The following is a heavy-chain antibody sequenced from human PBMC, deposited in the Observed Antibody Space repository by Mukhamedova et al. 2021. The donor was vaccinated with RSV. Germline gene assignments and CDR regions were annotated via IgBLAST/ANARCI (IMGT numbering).Heavy chain of an antibody. J-gene: IGHJ5*02. CDR1: MGNDY. D-gene: IGHD3-16*01. Sequence: MGNDYWTWVRQTPGKGLEWIGYLYYSGNSNSNPSLKSRVSMSVDMSKNQFSLKLRFVTAADTAVYYGGRGRGGFNKRGFTPWGPG. CDR2: LYYSGNS. CDR3: GRGRGGFNKRGFTP. V-gene: IGHV4-59*01.